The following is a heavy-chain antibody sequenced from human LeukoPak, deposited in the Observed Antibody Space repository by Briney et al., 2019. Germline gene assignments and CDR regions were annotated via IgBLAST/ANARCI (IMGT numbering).Heavy chain of an antibody. CDR1: GFTFSSYG. V-gene: IGHV3-30*02. J-gene: IGHJ4*02. D-gene: IGHD3-22*01. CDR3: AKDGWNYDSSGYWLFDY. CDR2: IRYDGSNK. Sequence: GGSLRLSCAASGFTFSSYGMHWVRQAPGKGLEWVAFIRYDGSNKYYADSVKGRFTISRDNSKNTLYLQMNSLRAEDTAVYYCAKDGWNYDSSGYWLFDYWGQGTLVTVSS.